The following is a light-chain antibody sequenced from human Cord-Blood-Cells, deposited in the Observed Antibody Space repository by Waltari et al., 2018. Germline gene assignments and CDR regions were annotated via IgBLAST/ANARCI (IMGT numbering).Light chain of an antibody. CDR1: QSVSSSY. CDR2: GAS. CDR3: QQYGSSPWT. Sequence: DIVLTQSPVPLSLSPGERATLSCSASQSVSSSYLAWYQQKPGQAPRLLIYGASSRATGIPDRFSGSGSGTDFTLTISRLEPEDFAVYYCQQYGSSPWTFGQGTKVEIK. V-gene: IGKV3-20*01. J-gene: IGKJ1*01.